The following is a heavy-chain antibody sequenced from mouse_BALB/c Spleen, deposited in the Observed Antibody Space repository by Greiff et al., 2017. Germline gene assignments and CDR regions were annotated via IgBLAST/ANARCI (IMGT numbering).Heavy chain of an antibody. CDR2: IDPANGNT. D-gene: IGHD1-1*01. J-gene: IGHJ4*01. CDR1: GFNIKDTY. V-gene: IGHV14-3*02. CDR3: ARYGSYYAMDY. Sequence: DVKLVESGAELVKPGASVKLSCTASGFNIKDTYMHWVKQRPEQGLEWIGRIDPANGNTKYDPKFQGKATITADTSSNTAYLQLSSLTSEDTAVYYCARYGSYYAMDYWGQGTSVTVSS.